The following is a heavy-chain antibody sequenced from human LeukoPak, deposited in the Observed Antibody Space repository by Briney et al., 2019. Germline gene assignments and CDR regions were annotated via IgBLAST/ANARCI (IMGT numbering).Heavy chain of an antibody. J-gene: IGHJ4*02. CDR2: IYYSGST. CDR1: GGSISSSSYY. D-gene: IGHD5-24*01. CDR3: ARGYNYGYFDY. V-gene: IGHV4-61*05. Sequence: SETLSLTCTVSGGSISSSSYYWGWIRQPPGKGLEWIGYIYYSGSTNYNPSLKSRVTISVDTSKNQFSLKLSSVTAADTAVYYCARGYNYGYFDYWGQGTLVTVSS.